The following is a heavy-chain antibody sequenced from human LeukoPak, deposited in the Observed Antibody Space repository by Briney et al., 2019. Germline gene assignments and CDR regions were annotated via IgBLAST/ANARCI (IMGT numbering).Heavy chain of an antibody. J-gene: IGHJ4*02. Sequence: SVKVSCKGSGGTFSSYAISWVRQAPGQGLEWMGRIIPIFGTANYAQKFQGRVTITTDESTSTAYMELSSLRSEDTAVYYCAGGGSGSYYKSWVGYFDYWGQGTLVTVSS. CDR2: IIPIFGTA. CDR1: GGTFSSYA. CDR3: AGGGSGSYYKSWVGYFDY. V-gene: IGHV1-69*05. D-gene: IGHD3-10*01.